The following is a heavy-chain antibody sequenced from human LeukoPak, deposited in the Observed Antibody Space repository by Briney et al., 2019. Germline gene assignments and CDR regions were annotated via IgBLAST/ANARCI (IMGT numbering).Heavy chain of an antibody. D-gene: IGHD6-6*01. CDR2: ISSSSSYI. J-gene: IGHJ4*02. Sequence: GGSLRLSCAASGLTFSSYSMNWVRQAPGKGLEWVSSISSSSSYIYYADSVKGRFTISRDNAKNSLYLQMNSLRAEDTAVYYCARDLKLFRQLVSYFDYWGQGTLVTVSS. CDR3: ARDLKLFRQLVSYFDY. V-gene: IGHV3-21*01. CDR1: GLTFSSYS.